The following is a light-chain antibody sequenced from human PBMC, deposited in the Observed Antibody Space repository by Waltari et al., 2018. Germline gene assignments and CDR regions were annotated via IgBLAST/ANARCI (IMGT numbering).Light chain of an antibody. J-gene: IGLJ2*01. CDR2: GNT. V-gene: IGLV1-40*01. CDR1: SSSTGTFAF. Sequence: QSILTQPHSVSGAPGQRVTISCTGTSSSTGTFAFERFQHLPGAVPKLLIYGNTNRPSGVPDRFSASKSGTSASLVIAGLQPDDEADYYCQSYDNTGRGSVLIGGGTKLTIL. CDR3: QSYDNTGRGSVL.